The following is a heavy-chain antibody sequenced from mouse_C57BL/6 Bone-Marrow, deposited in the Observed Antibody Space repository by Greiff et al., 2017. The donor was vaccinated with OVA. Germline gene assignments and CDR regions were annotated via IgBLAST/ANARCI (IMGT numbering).Heavy chain of an antibody. CDR2: INPSSGYT. CDR3: ARRVYDYDYFDY. Sequence: VQLQQSGAELARPGASVKMSCKASGYTFTSYTMHWVKQRPGQGLEWIGYINPSSGYTKYNQKFKDKATLTADKSSSTAYMQLSSLTSEDSAVYYCARRVYDYDYFDYWGQGTTLTVSS. CDR1: GYTFTSYT. J-gene: IGHJ2*01. D-gene: IGHD2-4*01. V-gene: IGHV1-4*01.